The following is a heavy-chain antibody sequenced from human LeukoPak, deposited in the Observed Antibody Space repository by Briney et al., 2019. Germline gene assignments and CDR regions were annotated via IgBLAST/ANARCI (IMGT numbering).Heavy chain of an antibody. D-gene: IGHD6-13*01. CDR1: GGSISSYY. CDR3: ARDDTAAGFGY. J-gene: IGHJ4*02. CDR2: IYYSGST. Sequence: PSETLSLTCTVSGGSISSYYWSWIRQPPGKGLEWIGYIYYSGSTNYDPSLKSRVTISVDTSKNQFSLKLSSVTAADTAVYYCARDDTAAGFGYWGQGTLVTVSS. V-gene: IGHV4-59*01.